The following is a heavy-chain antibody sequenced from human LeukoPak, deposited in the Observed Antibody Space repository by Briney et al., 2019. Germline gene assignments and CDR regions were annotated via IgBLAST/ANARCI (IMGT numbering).Heavy chain of an antibody. CDR1: GSTFSSYG. D-gene: IGHD3-22*01. CDR3: ARGSHYYDSSGYYFDY. J-gene: IGHJ4*02. CDR2: ISYDGSNK. Sequence: GGSLTLSCAASGSTFSSYGMHWVRKAPGKGLEWVAVISYDGSNKYYADSVKGRFTISRDNSKNTLYLQMNSLRAEDTAVYYCARGSHYYDSSGYYFDYWGQGTLVTVSS. V-gene: IGHV3-30*19.